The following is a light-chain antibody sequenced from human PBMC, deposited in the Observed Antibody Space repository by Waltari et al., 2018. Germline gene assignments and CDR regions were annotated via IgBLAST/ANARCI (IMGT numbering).Light chain of an antibody. V-gene: IGKV1-9*01. Sequence: IQLTQSPSFLSASVGARVTITCWASQGISSYLAWYQQKPGKAPKLLIYAASTLQSGVPSRFSGSGSGTEFTLTISSLQPEDFATYYCQQLNSYPLVTFGQGTKLEIK. J-gene: IGKJ2*01. CDR1: QGISSY. CDR2: AAS. CDR3: QQLNSYPLVT.